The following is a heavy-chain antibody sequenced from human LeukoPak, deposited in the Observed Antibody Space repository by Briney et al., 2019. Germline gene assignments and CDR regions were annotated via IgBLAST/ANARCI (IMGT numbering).Heavy chain of an antibody. Sequence: PGGFLRLSCAASGFTFSSYTMNWVRQPPGKGLEWVSNIGTSSTTIYYADSVKGRFTISRDNAKHSLYLQMNSLRPEDTAMYYCSIPNDYWGQGTLVTVSS. V-gene: IGHV3-48*01. J-gene: IGHJ4*02. CDR1: GFTFSSYT. CDR2: IGTSSTTI. CDR3: SIPNDY.